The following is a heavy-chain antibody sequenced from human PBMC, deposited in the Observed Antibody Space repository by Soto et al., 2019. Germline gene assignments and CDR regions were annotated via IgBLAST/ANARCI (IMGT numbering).Heavy chain of an antibody. D-gene: IGHD2-15*01. CDR3: ARDTPRGSGFDY. CDR2: IWYDGSNK. CDR1: GFTFSNYD. V-gene: IGHV3-33*01. J-gene: IGHJ4*02. Sequence: GGSLRLSCAASGFTFSNYDMHWVRQAPGKGLEWVAIIWYDGSNKYYTDSVKGRFTISRDSSKNTVYLQMNSLRAEDTAIYYCARDTPRGSGFDYWGQGILVTVSS.